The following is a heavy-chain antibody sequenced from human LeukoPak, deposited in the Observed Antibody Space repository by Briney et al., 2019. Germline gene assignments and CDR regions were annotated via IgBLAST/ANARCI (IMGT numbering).Heavy chain of an antibody. Sequence: SETLSLTCTVSGGSISSGGYYWSWIRQPPGKGLEWIGYIYHSGSTYYNPSLKSRVTISVDRSKNQFSLKLSSVTAANTAVYYCARGSGVAPLDPWGQGTLVTVSS. V-gene: IGHV4-30-2*01. J-gene: IGHJ5*02. CDR2: IYHSGST. D-gene: IGHD3-3*01. CDR1: GGSISSGGYY. CDR3: ARGSGVAPLDP.